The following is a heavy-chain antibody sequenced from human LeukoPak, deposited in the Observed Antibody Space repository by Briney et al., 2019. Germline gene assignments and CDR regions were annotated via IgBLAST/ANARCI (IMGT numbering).Heavy chain of an antibody. V-gene: IGHV3-49*04. J-gene: IGHJ4*02. CDR3: SRNGLVDFDY. CDR2: IRRRAYGGAA. Sequence: GGSLRLSCTTSGFAFDDFAMSWVRQPAGKGLEWVGFIRRRAYGGAAEYAASVKGRFIISRDDSKGIAYLQMNSLKTEDTAVYCCSRNGLVDFDYWGQGSRVIVSP. CDR1: GFAFDDFA.